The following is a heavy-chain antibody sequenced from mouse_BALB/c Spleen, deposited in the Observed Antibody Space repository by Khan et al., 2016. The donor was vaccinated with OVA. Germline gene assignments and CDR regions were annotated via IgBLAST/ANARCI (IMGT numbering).Heavy chain of an antibody. V-gene: IGHV1-61*01. CDR2: IHPSDSET. CDR1: GYSLTSYW. Sequence: QVQLQQPGAELVRPGASVKLSCKASGYSLTSYWMNWVKQRPGQGLEWIGMIHPSDSETRLNQKFKDKATLTVDRSSSTIYMQLSSTPSEDSAVYFCARGNTASYWYFAVWGAGTTVTVSS. D-gene: IGHD1-2*01. J-gene: IGHJ1*01. CDR3: ARGNTASYWYFAV.